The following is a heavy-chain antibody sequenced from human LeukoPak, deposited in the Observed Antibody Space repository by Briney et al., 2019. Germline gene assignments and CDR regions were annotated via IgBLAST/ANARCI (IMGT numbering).Heavy chain of an antibody. D-gene: IGHD6-19*01. CDR3: AGSSGWYLAY. J-gene: IGHJ4*02. CDR2: ISASGGST. CDR1: GISFTSYA. V-gene: IGHV3-23*01. Sequence: GGSLRLSCAASGISFTSYAMNWVRQAPGKGLEWVSGISASGGSTYYADFVKGRFTISRDNSKNTVYLQMNSLRVEDTAVYYCAGSSGWYLAYWGQGTLVIGSS.